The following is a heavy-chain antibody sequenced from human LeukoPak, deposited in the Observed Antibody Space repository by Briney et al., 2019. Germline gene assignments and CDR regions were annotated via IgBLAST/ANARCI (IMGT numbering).Heavy chain of an antibody. J-gene: IGHJ4*02. V-gene: IGHV3-30*02. CDR3: AKEDGTVVVSTFGD. CDR1: GFNFRTYG. D-gene: IGHD3-22*01. CDR2: IQFDESSK. Sequence: GGSLRLSCAASGFNFRTYGMHWVRQAPGKGLECVAFIQFDESSKNYADSVKGRFTISRDNSKNTVYLQVNSLRAEGTAVYYCAKEDGTVVVSTFGDWGQGTLVTVSS.